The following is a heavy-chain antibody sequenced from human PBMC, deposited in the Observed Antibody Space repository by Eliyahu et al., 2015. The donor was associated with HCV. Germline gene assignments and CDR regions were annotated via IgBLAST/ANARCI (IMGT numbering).Heavy chain of an antibody. CDR2: INHSGST. J-gene: IGHJ4*02. CDR3: ATRPYTIFGVVTHYYFDY. D-gene: IGHD3-3*01. Sequence: IRQPPGKGLEWIGEINHSGSTNYNPSLKSRVTISVDTSKNQFSLKLNSVTAADTAVYYCATRPYTIFGVVTHYYFDYWGQGTLVTVSS. V-gene: IGHV4-34*01.